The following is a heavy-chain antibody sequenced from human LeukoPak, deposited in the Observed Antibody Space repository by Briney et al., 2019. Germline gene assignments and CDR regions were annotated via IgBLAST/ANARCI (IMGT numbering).Heavy chain of an antibody. CDR1: GFTFSSYA. Sequence: GGSLRLSCAASGFTFSSYAMSWVRQAPGKGVEWVSAISGSGGSTYYADWVKGRFTISRDNTKNTLYLQMNSLRAEDTAVYYCAKDFSVYDFWSAPSRLDYWGQGTLVTVSS. J-gene: IGHJ4*02. CDR2: ISGSGGST. D-gene: IGHD3-3*01. V-gene: IGHV3-23*01. CDR3: AKDFSVYDFWSAPSRLDY.